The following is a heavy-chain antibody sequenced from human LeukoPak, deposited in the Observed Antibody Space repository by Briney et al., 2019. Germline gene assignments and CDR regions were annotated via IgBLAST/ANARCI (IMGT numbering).Heavy chain of an antibody. J-gene: IGHJ6*04. CDR3: AELGITMIGGV. V-gene: IGHV3-48*03. CDR2: ISSSDSTI. D-gene: IGHD3-10*02. CDR1: GFTFSSYE. Sequence: GGSLRLSCAASGFTFSSYEMHWVRQPPGKGLEWVSYISSSDSTIYYADSVKGRFTISRDNAKNSLYLQMNSLRAEDTAVYYCAELGITMIGGVWGKGTTVTISS.